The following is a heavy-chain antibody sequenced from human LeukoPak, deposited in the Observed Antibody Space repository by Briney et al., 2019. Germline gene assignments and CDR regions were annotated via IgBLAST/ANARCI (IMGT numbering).Heavy chain of an antibody. CDR3: ARRVGVVVSDYYYYYMDV. V-gene: IGHV1-18*01. CDR2: ISAYNGNT. CDR1: GYTFTSYG. Sequence: GASVKVSCKASGYTFTSYGISWVRQAPGQGLEWMGWISAYNGNTNYAQKLQGRVTMTTDTSTSTAYMELSSLRSEDTAVYYCARRVGVVVSDYYYYYMDVWGKGTTVTVSS. J-gene: IGHJ6*03. D-gene: IGHD3-22*01.